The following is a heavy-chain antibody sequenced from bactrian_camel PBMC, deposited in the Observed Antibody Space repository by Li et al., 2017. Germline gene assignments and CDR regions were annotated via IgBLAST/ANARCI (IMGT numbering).Heavy chain of an antibody. V-gene: IGHV3S53*01. CDR1: GYTYTPYC. J-gene: IGHJ4*01. CDR2: IDSNGIT. Sequence: VQLVESGGGSVQTGGSLKLSCVVPGYTYTPYCMGWYRQAPGKEREAVADIDSNGITTYADSVKGRFAISKDNAEPSLYLQMNQLKPEDTAIYYCARGASNKLPIVRGQGTQVTVS. D-gene: IGHD2*01.